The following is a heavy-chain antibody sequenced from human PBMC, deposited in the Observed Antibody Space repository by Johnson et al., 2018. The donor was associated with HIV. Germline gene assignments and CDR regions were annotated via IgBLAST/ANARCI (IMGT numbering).Heavy chain of an antibody. V-gene: IGHV3-20*04. Sequence: VQLLESGGGVVRPGGSLRLSCAASGFTFDDYGMSWVRQAPGKGLAWVSGINWNSGSIGYADSVKGRFTISRDNAKNSLYLQMNSLRAEDTAVYYCARISYNFWSDPDAFDIWGQGTIVTVSS. CDR2: INWNSGSI. D-gene: IGHD3-3*01. J-gene: IGHJ3*02. CDR3: ARISYNFWSDPDAFDI. CDR1: GFTFDDYG.